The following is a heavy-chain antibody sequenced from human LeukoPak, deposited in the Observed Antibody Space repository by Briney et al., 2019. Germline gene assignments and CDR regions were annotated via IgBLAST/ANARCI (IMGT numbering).Heavy chain of an antibody. J-gene: IGHJ5*02. CDR1: GYTFTCYY. V-gene: IGHV1-2*02. CDR2: INPNSGGT. D-gene: IGHD3-3*01. CDR3: ARAHDFWSGYIGFDP. Sequence: ASVKVSCKASGYTFTCYYMHWVRQAPGQGLEWMGWINPNSGGTNYAQKFQGRVTMTRDTSISTAYMELSRLRSDDTAVYYCARAHDFWSGYIGFDPWGQGTLVTVSS.